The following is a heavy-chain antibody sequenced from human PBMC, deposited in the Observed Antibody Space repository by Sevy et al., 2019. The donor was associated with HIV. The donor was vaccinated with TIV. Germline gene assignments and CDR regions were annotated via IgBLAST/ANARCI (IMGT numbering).Heavy chain of an antibody. D-gene: IGHD2-8*02. CDR2: IYYSGST. CDR1: GGSISSYY. CDR3: ARGTYFTGWFDY. J-gene: IGHJ4*02. V-gene: IGHV4-59*13. Sequence: SETLSLTCTVSGGSISSYYWSWIRHPPGKGLEWIGYIYYSGSTNYNPSLKSRVTISVDTSKNQFSLKLSSVTAADTAVYYCARGTYFTGWFDYWGQGTLVTVSS.